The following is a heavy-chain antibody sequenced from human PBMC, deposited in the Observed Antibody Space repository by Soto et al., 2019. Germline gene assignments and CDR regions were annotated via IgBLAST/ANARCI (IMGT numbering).Heavy chain of an antibody. D-gene: IGHD2-15*01. CDR2: ISYVETNE. CDR3: VRAPLAAFHYFDY. Sequence: GGSLRLSCTASGFVFSSYAMHWVRQAPGKGLEWVAFISYVETNEYYADSVKGRFTISRDNSRNTVYMQMSGLRSEDTAVYYCVRAPLAAFHYFDYWGQGTLVTVSS. J-gene: IGHJ4*02. V-gene: IGHV3-30*04. CDR1: GFVFSSYA.